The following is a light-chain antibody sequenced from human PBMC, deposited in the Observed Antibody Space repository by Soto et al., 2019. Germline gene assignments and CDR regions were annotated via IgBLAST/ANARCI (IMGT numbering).Light chain of an antibody. V-gene: IGKV3-11*01. J-gene: IGKJ5*01. Sequence: EIVFTQSPATLSLSPGERATLSCRASQSVSSYLAWYQQKPGQAPRLLIYDASNRATGIPARFSGSGSGTDFTLTISSLEPEDFAVYYCQQRSNWPPPITFGQGTRLESK. CDR2: DAS. CDR1: QSVSSY. CDR3: QQRSNWPPPIT.